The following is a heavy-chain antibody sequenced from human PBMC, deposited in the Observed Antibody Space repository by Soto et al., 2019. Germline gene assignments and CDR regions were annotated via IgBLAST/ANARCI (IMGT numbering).Heavy chain of an antibody. V-gene: IGHV3-66*01. Sequence: EVQLVESGGGLVQPGGSLRLSCAASGFSVSDNYMSWVRQAPGKGLEWISVIYSSGDTYYAVSVKGRLTISRDNSRNTLYLQIKDLRVEDTARLYCARDPGYGRGVSFDPWGQGIPVTVSS. CDR3: ARDPGYGRGVSFDP. J-gene: IGHJ5*02. CDR1: GFSVSDNY. CDR2: IYSSGDT. D-gene: IGHD2-8*01.